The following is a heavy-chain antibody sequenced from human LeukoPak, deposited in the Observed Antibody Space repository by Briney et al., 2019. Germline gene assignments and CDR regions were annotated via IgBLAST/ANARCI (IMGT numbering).Heavy chain of an antibody. J-gene: IGHJ4*02. CDR2: ISWNSGSI. Sequence: GGSLRLSCAASGFTFDDYAMHWVRQAPGKGLEWVSGISWNSGSIGYADSVKGRFTISRDNAKNSMYLQMNSLRAEDTALYYCAKAYCSSTSCYFDYWGQGTLVTVSS. CDR3: AKAYCSSTSCYFDY. D-gene: IGHD2-2*01. CDR1: GFTFDDYA. V-gene: IGHV3-9*01.